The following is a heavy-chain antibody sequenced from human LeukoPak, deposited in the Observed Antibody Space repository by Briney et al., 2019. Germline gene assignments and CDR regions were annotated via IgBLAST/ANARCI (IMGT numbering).Heavy chain of an antibody. CDR1: GFSFSSYW. Sequence: VGSLRLSCAVSGFSFSSYWMSWVCQAPGKGREWGANKKQVGSEKYYVDSVKGRFTISRDNAKNSLYLQMNSLRAEDTAVYYCARVLRFLEWLLYRYGAFDIWGQGTMVTVSS. V-gene: IGHV3-7*01. D-gene: IGHD3-3*01. CDR2: KKQVGSEK. CDR3: ARVLRFLEWLLYRYGAFDI. J-gene: IGHJ3*02.